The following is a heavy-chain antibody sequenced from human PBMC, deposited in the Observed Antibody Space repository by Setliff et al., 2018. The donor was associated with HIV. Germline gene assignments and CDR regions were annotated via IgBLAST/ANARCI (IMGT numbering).Heavy chain of an antibody. CDR3: ARDPRSGWYLGFFDY. Sequence: PGGSLRLSCAASGFTFSSYEMNWVRQAPGKGLEWVSDISSSGSTIYYADSVKGRFTISRDNAKNSLYLQMNSLRAEDTAVYYCARDPRSGWYLGFFDYWGQGTLVTVSS. D-gene: IGHD6-19*01. V-gene: IGHV3-48*03. J-gene: IGHJ4*02. CDR2: ISSSGSTI. CDR1: GFTFSSYE.